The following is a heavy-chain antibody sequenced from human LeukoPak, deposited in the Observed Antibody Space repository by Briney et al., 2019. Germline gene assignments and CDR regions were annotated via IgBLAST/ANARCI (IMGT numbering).Heavy chain of an antibody. CDR3: ATKQWLAPPPDS. D-gene: IGHD6-19*01. CDR2: INTDGTVT. CDR1: GFTFSKSW. Sequence: RTGRSLRLSCAASGFTFSKSWLLWVRQAPGKGLESVSRINTDGTVTTYADSVKGRFTVSRDNADNTMFLQMNSVRDEDTAVYYCATKQWLAPPPDSWGQGTPVTVSS. J-gene: IGHJ4*02. V-gene: IGHV3-74*01.